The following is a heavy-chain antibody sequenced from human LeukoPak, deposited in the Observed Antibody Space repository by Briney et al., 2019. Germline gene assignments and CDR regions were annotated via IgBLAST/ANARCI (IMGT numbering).Heavy chain of an antibody. Sequence: PSETLSLTCTVSGGSISSSSYYWGWIRQPPGKGLEWIGSIYYSGSTYYNPSLKSRVTISVDTSKNQFSLKLSSVTAADTAVYYCARAPLQYYYDSSGHFFDYWGQGTLVTASS. D-gene: IGHD3-22*01. CDR2: IYYSGST. CDR1: GGSISSSSYY. CDR3: ARAPLQYYYDSSGHFFDY. V-gene: IGHV4-39*01. J-gene: IGHJ4*02.